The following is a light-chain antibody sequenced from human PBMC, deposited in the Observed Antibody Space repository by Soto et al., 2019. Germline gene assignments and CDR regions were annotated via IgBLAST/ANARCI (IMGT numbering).Light chain of an antibody. CDR2: GSS. V-gene: IGLV1-40*01. CDR3: QSYDSSLSGYV. CDR1: SSNIGAGYD. J-gene: IGLJ1*01. Sequence: QSVLTQPPSVSGAPGQRVTISCTGSSSNIGAGYDVHWYQQLPGTAPKLLIYGSSNRPSGVPDRFSGSKSGTSASLAITGLQDEDEADYYCQSYDSSLSGYVFGTGTKVTVL.